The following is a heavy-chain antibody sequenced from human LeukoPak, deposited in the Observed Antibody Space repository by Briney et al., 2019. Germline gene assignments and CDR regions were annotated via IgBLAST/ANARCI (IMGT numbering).Heavy chain of an antibody. Sequence: SVKVSCKASGGTFSSYAISWVRQAPGQGLEWMGGIIPIFGTANYAQKFQGRVTITADKSTSTAYMELSSLRSEDTAVYYCARVRSIASGDYYYYMDVWGKGTTVTVSS. V-gene: IGHV1-69*06. CDR1: GGTFSSYA. J-gene: IGHJ6*03. D-gene: IGHD3-10*01. CDR3: ARVRSIASGDYYYYMDV. CDR2: IIPIFGTA.